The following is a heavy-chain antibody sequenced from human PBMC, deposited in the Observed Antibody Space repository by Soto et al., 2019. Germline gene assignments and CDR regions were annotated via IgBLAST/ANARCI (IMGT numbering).Heavy chain of an antibody. J-gene: IGHJ3*02. CDR1: GYTLTELS. CDR2: INAGNGNT. CDR3: ARDIAFDI. V-gene: IGHV1-3*01. Sequence: GASVKVSCKVSGYTLTELSMHWVRQAPGQRLEWMGWINAGNGNTKYSQKFQGRVTITRDTSASTAYMELSSLRSEDTAVYYCARDIAFDIWGQGTMVTVSS.